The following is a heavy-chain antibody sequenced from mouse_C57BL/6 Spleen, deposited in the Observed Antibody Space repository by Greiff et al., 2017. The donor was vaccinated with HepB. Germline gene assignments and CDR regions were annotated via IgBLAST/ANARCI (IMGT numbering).Heavy chain of an antibody. V-gene: IGHV1-55*01. CDR1: GYTFTSYW. J-gene: IGHJ4*01. D-gene: IGHD3-2*02. CDR2: IYPGSGST. CDR3: AIDSSGHYYAMDY. Sequence: VQLQQSGAELVKPGASVKMSCKASGYTFTSYWITWVKQRPGQGLEWIGDIYPGSGSTNYNEKFKSKATLTVDTSSSTAYMQLSSLTSEDSAVYYCAIDSSGHYYAMDYWGQGTSVTVSS.